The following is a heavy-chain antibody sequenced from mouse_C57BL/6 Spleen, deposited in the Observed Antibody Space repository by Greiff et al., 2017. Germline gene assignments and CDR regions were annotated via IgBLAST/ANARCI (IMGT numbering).Heavy chain of an antibody. CDR3: ARHYAMDY. J-gene: IGHJ4*01. CDR2: ISNGGGST. V-gene: IGHV5-12*01. CDR1: GFTFSDYY. Sequence: DVKLVESGGGLVQPGGSLKLSCAASGFTFSDYYMYWVRQTPEKRLEWVAYISNGGGSTDYPDTVKGRFTITRDNAQNTLYLQMSRLKSEYTAMYYCARHYAMDYWGQGTSVTVSS.